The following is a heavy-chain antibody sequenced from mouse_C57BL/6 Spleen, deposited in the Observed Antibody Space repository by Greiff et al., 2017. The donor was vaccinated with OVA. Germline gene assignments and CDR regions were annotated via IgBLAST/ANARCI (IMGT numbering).Heavy chain of an antibody. CDR3: AGERGYDYAGTYAY. CDR1: GFTFSDYG. D-gene: IGHD2-4*01. CDR2: ISSGSSAI. V-gene: IGHV5-17*01. Sequence: EVHRVESGGGLARPGGSLKLSCATSGFTFSDYGMHWVRQAPEKGLEWVAYISSGSSAINYADTVKGRFTISRVNAKNTLYLEMTSLRTEDTAMYYCAGERGYDYAGTYAYWGQGTLVTVSA. J-gene: IGHJ3*01.